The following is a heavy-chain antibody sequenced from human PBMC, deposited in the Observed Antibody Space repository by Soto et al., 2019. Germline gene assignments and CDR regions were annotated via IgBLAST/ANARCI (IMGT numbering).Heavy chain of an antibody. CDR2: IYYSGST. Sequence: LSETLSLTCTVSGGSISSGGYYWSWIRQHPGKGLEWIGYIYYSGSTYYNPSLKSRVTISVDTSKNQFSLKLSSVTAADTAVYYCAREEVNPGDRYFQHWGQGTLVTVS. J-gene: IGHJ1*01. V-gene: IGHV4-31*03. CDR1: GGSISSGGYY. CDR3: AREEVNPGDRYFQH.